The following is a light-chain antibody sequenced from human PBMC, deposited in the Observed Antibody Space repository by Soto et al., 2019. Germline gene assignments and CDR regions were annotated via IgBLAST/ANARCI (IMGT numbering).Light chain of an antibody. J-gene: IGLJ2*01. Sequence: QSVLTQPPSASGTPGQRVTISCSGSSSNIGSNTVNWYQQLPVTAPKLLIYSNNQRPSGVPDRFSGSKSGTSASLAISGRQSEDETDYYCAAWDDSLNGVIFGGGTKLTVL. V-gene: IGLV1-44*01. CDR2: SNN. CDR1: SSNIGSNT. CDR3: AAWDDSLNGVI.